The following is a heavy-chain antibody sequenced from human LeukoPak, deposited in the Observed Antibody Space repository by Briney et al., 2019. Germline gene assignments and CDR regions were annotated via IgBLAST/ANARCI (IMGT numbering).Heavy chain of an antibody. D-gene: IGHD3-3*01. V-gene: IGHV1-2*06. CDR1: GYTFTGYY. J-gene: IGHJ3*02. CDR2: INPNSGGT. CDR3: AREAYYDFWSGTRHAFDI. Sequence: ASVKVSCKAAGYTFTGYYMFWVRQAPGQGLEWMGRINPNSGGTNYAQKFQGRVTMTRDTSISTAYMELSRLRSDDTAVYYCAREAYYDFWSGTRHAFDIWGQGTMVTVSS.